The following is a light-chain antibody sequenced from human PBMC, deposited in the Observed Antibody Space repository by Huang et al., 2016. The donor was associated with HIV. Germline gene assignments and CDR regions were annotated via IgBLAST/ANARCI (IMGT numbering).Light chain of an antibody. V-gene: IGKV3-11*01. CDR2: AAS. J-gene: IGKJ3*01. Sequence: EIVLTQSPATLSLSPGERATLSCRASQRVSKYLAWYQQRPGQAPRLLIYAASNRATGIPARFSGSGSGTDFTLTISSLEPEDFAVYYCQQRSSWPPFTFGPGTKVDI. CDR3: QQRSSWPPFT. CDR1: QRVSKY.